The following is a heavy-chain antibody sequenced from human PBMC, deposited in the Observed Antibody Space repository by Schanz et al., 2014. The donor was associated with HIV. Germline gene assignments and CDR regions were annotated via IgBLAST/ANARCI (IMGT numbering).Heavy chain of an antibody. CDR2: ISESGGRP. CDR3: AKPEYDSRGNSQSHFDY. V-gene: IGHV3-23*01. Sequence: EVQLLESGGGLEQPGGSLRLSCAASGFNFNNYAMTWVRQAPVKGLEWVSSISESGGRPYYPDSVNGRFTISRDNSKNTLYLQMTTLRIDDTAVYYCAKPEYDSRGNSQSHFDYWGQGTLVTVSS. D-gene: IGHD3-22*01. J-gene: IGHJ4*02. CDR1: GFNFNNYA.